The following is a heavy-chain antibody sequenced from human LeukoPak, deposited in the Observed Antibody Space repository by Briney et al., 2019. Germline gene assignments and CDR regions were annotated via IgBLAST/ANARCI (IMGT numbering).Heavy chain of an antibody. D-gene: IGHD2-2*01. V-gene: IGHV3-21*04. J-gene: IGHJ6*02. CDR2: ISSSSSYT. CDR3: AKDIGPAAMGYYYGMDV. Sequence: GGSLRLSCAASGFTFSSYSMNWVRQAPGKGLEWVSSISSSSSYTYYADSVKGRFTISRDNAKNSLYLQMNSLRAEDTALYYCAKDIGPAAMGYYYGMDVWGQGTTVTVSS. CDR1: GFTFSSYS.